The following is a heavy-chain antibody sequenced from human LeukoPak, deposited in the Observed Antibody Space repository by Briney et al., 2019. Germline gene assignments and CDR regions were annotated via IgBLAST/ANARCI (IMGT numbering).Heavy chain of an antibody. D-gene: IGHD3-22*01. CDR2: INGSGGST. CDR3: AKDIGDYYDSSGSDAFDI. CDR1: GFTFSSYA. Sequence: PGGSLRLSCAASGFTFSSYAMSWVRQAPGKGLEWVSAINGSGGSTYYADSVKGRFTISRDNSKNTLYLQMNSLSAEDTTVYYCAKDIGDYYDSSGSDAFDIWGQGTMVTVSS. J-gene: IGHJ3*02. V-gene: IGHV3-23*01.